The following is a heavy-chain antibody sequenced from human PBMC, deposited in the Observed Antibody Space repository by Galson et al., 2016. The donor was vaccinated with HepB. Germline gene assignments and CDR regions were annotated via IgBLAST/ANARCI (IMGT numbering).Heavy chain of an antibody. Sequence: CAISGDSVSRNGAAWNWIRQSPSRGLEWLGRTSYRSKWSKIYAVSVKSRITINVDTSQNQFSLQLNSVTSNDTAVQFCARDIAGALDYWGQGTLVTVSS. CDR1: GDSVSRNGAA. J-gene: IGHJ4*02. V-gene: IGHV6-1*01. CDR2: TSYRSKWSK. D-gene: IGHD1-26*01. CDR3: ARDIAGALDY.